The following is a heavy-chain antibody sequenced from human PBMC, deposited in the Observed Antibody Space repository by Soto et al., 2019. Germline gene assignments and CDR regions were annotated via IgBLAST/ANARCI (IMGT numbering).Heavy chain of an antibody. CDR2: INHSGST. J-gene: IGHJ4*02. CDR3: ARGPAGGAPLDY. CDR1: GGSFSGYY. Sequence: SETLSLTCAVYGGSFSGYYWSWIRQPPGKGLEWIGEINHSGSTNYNPSLKSRVTISVDTSKNQFSLKLSSVTAVDTAVYYCARGPAGGAPLDYWGQGTLVTVSS. D-gene: IGHD3-16*01. V-gene: IGHV4-34*01.